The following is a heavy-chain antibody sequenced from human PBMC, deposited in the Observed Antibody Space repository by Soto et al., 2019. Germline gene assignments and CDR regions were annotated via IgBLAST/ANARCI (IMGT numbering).Heavy chain of an antibody. V-gene: IGHV3-21*01. Sequence: GGSLRLSCVASGFTFRSYSMNWARQAPGKGLECVSAIRGVSPYTCYADSVKGRFTISRDNAKNALYLQMNSLRAEDTAVYYCARDRGYDAHDYYYHAMDVWGQGTMVTVSS. CDR2: IRGVSPYT. CDR1: GFTFRSYS. D-gene: IGHD2-15*01. J-gene: IGHJ6*02. CDR3: ARDRGYDAHDYYYHAMDV.